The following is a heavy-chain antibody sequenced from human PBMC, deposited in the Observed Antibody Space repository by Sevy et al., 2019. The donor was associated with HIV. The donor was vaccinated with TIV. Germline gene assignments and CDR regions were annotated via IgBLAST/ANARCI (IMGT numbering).Heavy chain of an antibody. CDR3: AREASTNPHDY. CDR1: GFTFSKYS. J-gene: IGHJ4*02. CDR2: LSFGCGEI. V-gene: IGHV3-23*01. D-gene: IGHD2-8*01. Sequence: GGSLRLSCAASGFTFSKYSMSWVRQPPGKGLEWVSTLSFGCGEINYADSVKGRFTISRDNSKSSVYLQMNNLRPEDTAVYYCAREASTNPHDYWGQVTVVTVS.